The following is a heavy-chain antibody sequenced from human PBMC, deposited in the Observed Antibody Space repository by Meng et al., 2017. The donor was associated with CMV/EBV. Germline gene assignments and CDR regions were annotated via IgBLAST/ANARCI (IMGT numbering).Heavy chain of an antibody. Sequence: QLPVKESRSTLEKPTQTLTRTCTFSGFSLSTSGVGVGWIRQPPGKALEWLALIYWDDDKRYSPSLKSRLAITKDTSKNQVVLTMTNMDPVDTATYYCAHRGSYGYHGYWGQGTLVTVSS. CDR1: GFSLSTSGVG. CDR2: IYWDDDK. CDR3: AHRGSYGYHGY. V-gene: IGHV2-5*02. D-gene: IGHD5-18*01. J-gene: IGHJ4*02.